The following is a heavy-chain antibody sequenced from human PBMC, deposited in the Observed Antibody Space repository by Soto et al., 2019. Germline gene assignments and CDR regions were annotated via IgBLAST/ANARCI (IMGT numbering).Heavy chain of an antibody. CDR1: GGTFGNSA. CDR3: AKVMAAAGYDS. J-gene: IGHJ4*02. Sequence: QVKLVQSGAEVKKPGSSVKVSCKASGGTFGNSAISWVRQDPGQRLEWMGGIIPVFGTVNYAQKFEGRVTITADESTSTVFMEMSRLTSEDTAVYYCAKVMAAAGYDSWGQGTLVTVSS. V-gene: IGHV1-69*01. CDR2: IIPVFGTV. D-gene: IGHD3-16*01.